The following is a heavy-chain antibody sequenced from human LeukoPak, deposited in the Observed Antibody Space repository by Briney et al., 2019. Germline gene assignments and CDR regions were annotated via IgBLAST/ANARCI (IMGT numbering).Heavy chain of an antibody. J-gene: IGHJ4*02. D-gene: IGHD3-10*01. V-gene: IGHV1-18*01. CDR2: ISAYNGNT. CDR1: GYTFTSYG. CDR3: ARGGPREVRGSKPVDY. Sequence: GASVKVSCKASGYTFTSYGISWVRQAPGQGLEWMGWISAYNGNTNYAQKLQGRVTMTTDTSTSTAYMELSRLRSDDTAVYYCARGGPREVRGSKPVDYWGQGTLVTVSS.